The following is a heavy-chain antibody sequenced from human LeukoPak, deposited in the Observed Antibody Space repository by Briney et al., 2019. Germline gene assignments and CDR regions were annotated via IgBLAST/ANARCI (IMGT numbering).Heavy chain of an antibody. CDR1: GFTFSSYG. CDR2: IRYDGSNK. D-gene: IGHD2-2*01. J-gene: IGHJ6*03. V-gene: IGHV3-30*02. Sequence: PGGSLRLSCAASGFTFSSYGMHWVRQAPGKGLEWVAFIRYDGSNKYYADSVKGRFTISRDNSKNTLYLQMNSLRAEDTAVYYCAKDGHCSSTSCPFYYYYYMDVWGKGTTVTVSS. CDR3: AKDGHCSSTSCPFYYYYYMDV.